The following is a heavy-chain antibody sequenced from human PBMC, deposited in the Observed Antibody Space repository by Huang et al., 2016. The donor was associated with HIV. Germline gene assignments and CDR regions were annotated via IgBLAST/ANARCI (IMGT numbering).Heavy chain of an antibody. V-gene: IGHV4-34*02. CDR3: VRNPISGDDAFDM. Sequence: QQWGTGVLKPSETLSLKCAVYGGSLRANSWTGIRQAPGKGLEWLGGVVYNGTGRHNPSQKRSRTLLVEKSRKQVAMKMTSVTAADTAIYYCVRNPISGDDAFDMWGRGTRVTVSS. J-gene: IGHJ3*02. D-gene: IGHD2-2*03. CDR2: VVYNGTG. CDR1: GGSLRANS.